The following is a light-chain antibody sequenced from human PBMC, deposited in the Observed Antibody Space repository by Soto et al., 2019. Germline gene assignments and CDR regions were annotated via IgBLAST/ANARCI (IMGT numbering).Light chain of an antibody. Sequence: DIQMTQSPSTLSASVGDRVTITCRASQSIGGWLAWYQHKPGNAPKLLMYDASRLKSGVPSRLSGSGSGTEFTFTISSLQPDDFATYYCQEYHNYFTFGPGTKVDIK. CDR2: DAS. J-gene: IGKJ3*01. CDR3: QEYHNYFT. CDR1: QSIGGW. V-gene: IGKV1-5*01.